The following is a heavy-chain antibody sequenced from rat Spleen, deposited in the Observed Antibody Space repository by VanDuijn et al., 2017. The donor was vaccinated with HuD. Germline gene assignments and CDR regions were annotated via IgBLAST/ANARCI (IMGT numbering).Heavy chain of an antibody. CDR2: MWSGGST. Sequence: VQLKESGPGLVQPSQTLSLTCTVSGFSLTDYSVHWVRQPPGKGLEWMGVMWSGGSTAYNSALKSRLSISRDTSKNQVFLKMNSLQTDDTGTYYCTRDLVATGVMDAWGQGASVTVSS. V-gene: IGHV2S63*01. J-gene: IGHJ4*01. CDR3: TRDLVATGVMDA. CDR1: GFSLTDYS. D-gene: IGHD1-8*01.